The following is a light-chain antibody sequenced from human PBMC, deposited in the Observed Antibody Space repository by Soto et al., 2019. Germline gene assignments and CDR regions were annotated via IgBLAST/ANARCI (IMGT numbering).Light chain of an antibody. CDR3: QQFNNWPHT. J-gene: IGKJ5*01. CDR2: DTS. CDR1: QRISSN. V-gene: IGKV3D-15*01. Sequence: EIVMTQSPDTLSVSPGERATLSCRASQRISSNLAWYQQKPGQAPRLLISDTSNRATGIPDRFSGSGSGTEYTLTISNLQAEDFAVYYCQQFNNWPHTFGQGTRLEIK.